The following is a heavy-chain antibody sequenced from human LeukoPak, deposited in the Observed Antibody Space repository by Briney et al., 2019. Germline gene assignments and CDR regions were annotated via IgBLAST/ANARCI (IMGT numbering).Heavy chain of an antibody. J-gene: IGHJ4*02. D-gene: IGHD3-3*01. Sequence: GGSLRLSCAAFGFTFSRYGMHWVRQAAGKGLKWVAFISYDGSNKYYADSVKGRFTISRDNSKNTLYLQMNSLRGEDTAVYYCARGGGFLYGCDYWGQGTLVTVSS. CDR2: ISYDGSNK. CDR1: GFTFSRYG. CDR3: ARGGGFLYGCDY. V-gene: IGHV3-30*03.